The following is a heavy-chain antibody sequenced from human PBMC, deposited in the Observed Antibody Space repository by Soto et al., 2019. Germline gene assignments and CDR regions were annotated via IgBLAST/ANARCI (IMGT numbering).Heavy chain of an antibody. CDR1: GYTFTGYY. V-gene: IGHV1-2*04. CDR2: INPNSGGT. Sequence: QVPLGQSGAEVKKLGASVKVSYKASGYTFTGYYMHWVRQAPGQGLEWMGWINPNSGGTNYAQKFQGWVTMTRDTSISTAYMELSRLRSDDTAVYYCARGRHSSSTSCPMPDYWGQGTLVTVSS. D-gene: IGHD2-2*01. CDR3: ARGRHSSSTSCPMPDY. J-gene: IGHJ4*02.